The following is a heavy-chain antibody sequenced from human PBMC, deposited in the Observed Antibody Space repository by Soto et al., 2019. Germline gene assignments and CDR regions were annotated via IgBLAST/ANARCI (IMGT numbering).Heavy chain of an antibody. J-gene: IGHJ4*02. D-gene: IGHD6-6*01. Sequence: LRLSFAASGFTFSSYGMHWVRQAPGKGLEWVAVISYDGSNKYYADSVKGRFTISRDNSKNTLYLQMNSLRAEDTAVYYCAKDHASSIANYWGQGTLVTVSS. CDR1: GFTFSSYG. CDR3: AKDHASSIANY. CDR2: ISYDGSNK. V-gene: IGHV3-30*18.